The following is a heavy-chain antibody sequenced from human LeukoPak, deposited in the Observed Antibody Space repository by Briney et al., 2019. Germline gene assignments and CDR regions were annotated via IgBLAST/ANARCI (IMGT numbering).Heavy chain of an antibody. J-gene: IGHJ4*02. Sequence: SETLSLTCTVSGGSISSGDYYWSWIRQPPGKGLEWIGYIYYSGSTYYNPSLKSRVTISVDTSKNQFSLKLSSVTAAGTAVYYCASTLQWLAFDYWGQGTLVTVSS. V-gene: IGHV4-30-4*01. D-gene: IGHD6-19*01. CDR3: ASTLQWLAFDY. CDR1: GGSISSGDYY. CDR2: IYYSGST.